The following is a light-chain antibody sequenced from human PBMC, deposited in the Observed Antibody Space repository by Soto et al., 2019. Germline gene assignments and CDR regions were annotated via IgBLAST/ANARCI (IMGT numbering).Light chain of an antibody. Sequence: QSVLTQPASVSGSPGQSITISCTGTSSDVGVYNYVSWYQQHPGKAPKLMLYDVSNRPSGVSNRFSGSKSGNTASLTISGLQAEDEADYYCSSYTRNSTCVFGTGTKVTVL. CDR1: SSDVGVYNY. CDR3: SSYTRNSTCV. CDR2: DVS. V-gene: IGLV2-14*01. J-gene: IGLJ1*01.